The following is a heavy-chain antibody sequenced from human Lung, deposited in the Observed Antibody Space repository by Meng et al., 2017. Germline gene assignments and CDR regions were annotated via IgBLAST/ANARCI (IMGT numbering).Heavy chain of an antibody. CDR3: ARAPDYGVGTWFDP. D-gene: IGHD4-17*01. CDR2: TFYTGSA. Sequence: QVQLQESGPGLVKPSQTLSLTCAVSGGSISSGGYYWSWIGQHPGKGLEWIGYTFYTGSAYYNPSLKSRVTITADTSKNQFSLRLTSVTAADTAVYYCARAPDYGVGTWFDPWGQGTLVTVSS. CDR1: GGSISSGGYY. J-gene: IGHJ5*02. V-gene: IGHV4-31*11.